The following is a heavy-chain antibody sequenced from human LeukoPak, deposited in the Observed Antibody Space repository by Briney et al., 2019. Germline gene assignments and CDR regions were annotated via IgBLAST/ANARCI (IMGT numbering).Heavy chain of an antibody. J-gene: IGHJ4*02. CDR1: GYTFTGYY. Sequence: GASVKVSCKASGYTFTGYYMHWVRQAPGQGLEWMGWMNPNSGNTGYAQKFQGRVTMTRNTSISTAYMELSSLRSEDTAVYYCARGSRRLQFAFDYWGQGTLVTVSS. V-gene: IGHV1-8*02. CDR3: ARGSRRLQFAFDY. D-gene: IGHD5-24*01. CDR2: MNPNSGNT.